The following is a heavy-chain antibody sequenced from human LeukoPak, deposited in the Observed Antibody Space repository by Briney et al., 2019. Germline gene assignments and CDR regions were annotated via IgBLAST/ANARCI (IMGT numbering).Heavy chain of an antibody. V-gene: IGHV1-18*01. CDR1: GYTFTSYG. D-gene: IGHD3-22*01. Sequence: GASVKVSCKASGYTFTSYGISWVRQPPGQGLEWMGWISAYNGNTNYAQKLQGRVTMTTDTSTSTAYMELRSLRSDDTAVYYCASSMIVAYDAFDIWGQGAMVTVSS. CDR3: ASSMIVAYDAFDI. CDR2: ISAYNGNT. J-gene: IGHJ3*02.